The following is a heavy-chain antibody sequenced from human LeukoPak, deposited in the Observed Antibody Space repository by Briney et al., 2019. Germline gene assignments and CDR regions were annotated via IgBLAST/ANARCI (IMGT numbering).Heavy chain of an antibody. D-gene: IGHD3-10*01. CDR1: GFTFSSYM. CDR2: IKPDGGEK. J-gene: IGHJ4*02. Sequence: GESLRLSCAASGFTFSSYMMTWVRQAPGKGLEWVANIKPDGGEKFYVDSVRGRFTISRDNAKNSLYLQMNSLRAEDTAVYYCARDNSGSYDFWGQGTLVTVSS. CDR3: ARDNSGSYDF. V-gene: IGHV3-7*01.